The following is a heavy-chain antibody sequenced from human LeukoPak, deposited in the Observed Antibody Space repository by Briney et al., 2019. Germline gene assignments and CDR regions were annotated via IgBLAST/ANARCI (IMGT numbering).Heavy chain of an antibody. CDR2: IRGDGREQ. D-gene: IGHD3-22*01. CDR1: GFNLSNFW. CDR3: SRFLYHTTGYHYFDS. V-gene: IGHV3-7*01. Sequence: PGGSLRLSCAASGFNLSNFWMTWVREAPGKGLEWVANIRGDGREQNYVASVKGRFTISRDNAQNSLYLQMRSLGAEDTALYSCSRFLYHTTGYHYFDSWGQGTLVTVSS. J-gene: IGHJ4*02.